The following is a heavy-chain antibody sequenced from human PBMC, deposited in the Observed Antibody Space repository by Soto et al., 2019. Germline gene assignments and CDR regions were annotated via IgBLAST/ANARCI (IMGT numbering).Heavy chain of an antibody. CDR2: INHSGST. J-gene: IGHJ5*02. CDR3: ARHDNLTLGSQCLDS. CDR1: GGSFSGSY. Sequence: SETLSLTCAVYGGSFSGSYWNWIRQPPGKGLEWIGEINHSGSTNYNPSLKSRVTISLDTSKNQFSLQLISVTAADTALYFCARHDNLTLGSQCLDSWGPGTLVTVSS. V-gene: IGHV4-34*01. D-gene: IGHD1-1*01.